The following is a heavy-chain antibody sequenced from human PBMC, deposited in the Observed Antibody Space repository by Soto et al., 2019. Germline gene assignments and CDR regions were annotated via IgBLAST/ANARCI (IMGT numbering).Heavy chain of an antibody. CDR3: SRHMVRGVMDYYYYGMDV. V-gene: IGHV4-30-4*01. D-gene: IGHD3-10*01. CDR1: GGSISSGDYY. J-gene: IGHJ6*02. Sequence: SETLSLTCTVSGGSISSGDYYWSWIRQPPGKGLEWIGYIYYSGSTYYNQSLKSRVTISVDTSKNQFSLNLSSVTAADTAVYYCSRHMVRGVMDYYYYGMDVWGQGTTVTAP. CDR2: IYYSGST.